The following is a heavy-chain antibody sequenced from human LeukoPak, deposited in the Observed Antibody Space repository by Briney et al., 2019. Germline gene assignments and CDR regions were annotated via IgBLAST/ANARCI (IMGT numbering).Heavy chain of an antibody. CDR1: GFTFDDYA. CDR3: ARGPY. Sequence: GGSLRLSCAASGFTFDDYAMHWVRQAPGKGLEWVSGISWNSGSIGYADSVKGRFTISRDNAKNSLYLQMNSLRAEDTAVYYCARGPYWGQGTLVTVSS. V-gene: IGHV3-9*01. CDR2: ISWNSGSI. J-gene: IGHJ4*02.